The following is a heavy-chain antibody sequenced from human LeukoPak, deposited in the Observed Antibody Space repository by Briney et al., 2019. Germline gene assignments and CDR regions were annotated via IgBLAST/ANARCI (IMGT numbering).Heavy chain of an antibody. V-gene: IGHV3-23*01. CDR3: ARASGYSYGYGEFDY. D-gene: IGHD5-18*01. CDR1: GFTFSSCA. Sequence: GGSLRLSCAASGFTFSSCAMSWVRQAPGKGLEGVSAISGSGGSTYYADPVKGRFTIARDNSKNTLYLQMNSLRAEDTAVYYCARASGYSYGYGEFDYWGQGTLVTVSS. CDR2: ISGSGGST. J-gene: IGHJ4*02.